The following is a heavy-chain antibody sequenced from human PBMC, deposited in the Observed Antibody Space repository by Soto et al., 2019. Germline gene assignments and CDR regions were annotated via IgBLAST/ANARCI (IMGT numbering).Heavy chain of an antibody. CDR2: IWWDDDR. CDR1: GFSLDTSGVG. Sequence: QITLKESGPALVQPTQTLTLTCSFSGFSLDTSGVGVGWIRQPPGKALEWLAFIWWDDDRRYSPSLESRLTISKDTSKNEVVLSMTNMDPVDTGTYYCAQCGGYIHLFQFWGQGTTVSVPS. V-gene: IGHV2-5*02. D-gene: IGHD5-12*01. J-gene: IGHJ6*02. CDR3: AQCGGYIHLFQF.